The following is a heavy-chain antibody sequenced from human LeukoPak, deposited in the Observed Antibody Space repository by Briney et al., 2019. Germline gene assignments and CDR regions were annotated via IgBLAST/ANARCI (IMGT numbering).Heavy chain of an antibody. CDR2: IYYSGST. CDR3: ARARGYSGYDYRSVSVIDY. Sequence: ASETLSLTCTVSGGPISSNNYYWGWIRQPPGKGLEWIGSIYYSGSTYNNPSLKSRVTISVDTSKDQFSLKLSSVTAADTAVYYCARARGYSGYDYRSVSVIDYWGQGTLVTASS. J-gene: IGHJ4*02. D-gene: IGHD5-12*01. V-gene: IGHV4-39*01. CDR1: GGPISSNNYY.